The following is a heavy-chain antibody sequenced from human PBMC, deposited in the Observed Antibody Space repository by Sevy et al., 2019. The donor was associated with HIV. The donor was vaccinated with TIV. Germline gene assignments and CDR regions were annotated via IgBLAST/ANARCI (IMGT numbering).Heavy chain of an antibody. V-gene: IGHV3-21*04. D-gene: IGHD6-13*01. J-gene: IGHJ3*02. Sequence: GGSLRLSCAASGFTFSRYSMNWVRQAPGKGLEWVSSISSSSSYIYYADSVKGRFTISRDNSKNTLYLQMNSLRAEDTAVYYCARERAPSSWQQRDAFDIWGQGTMVTVSS. CDR1: GFTFSRYS. CDR2: ISSSSSYI. CDR3: ARERAPSSWQQRDAFDI.